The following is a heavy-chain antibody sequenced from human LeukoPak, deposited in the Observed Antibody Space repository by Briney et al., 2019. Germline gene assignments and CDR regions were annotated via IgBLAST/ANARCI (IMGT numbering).Heavy chain of an antibody. Sequence: GGSLRLSCAASGFTFDDYAIYWVRQAPGKGLEWVSGISWNSGNIGYADSVGGRFTISRDNAKNSLYLQMNSLRAGDTALYYCVKGRSPDGYNLRIDGFDIWGQGTMVTVSS. V-gene: IGHV3-9*01. CDR2: ISWNSGNI. CDR3: VKGRSPDGYNLRIDGFDI. J-gene: IGHJ3*02. D-gene: IGHD5-24*01. CDR1: GFTFDDYA.